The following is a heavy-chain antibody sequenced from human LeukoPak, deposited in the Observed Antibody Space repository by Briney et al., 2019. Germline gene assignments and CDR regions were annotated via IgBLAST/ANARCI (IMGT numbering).Heavy chain of an antibody. J-gene: IGHJ6*02. CDR3: ARVPVAHYYGMDV. V-gene: IGHV4-59*01. CDR1: GGSISSYY. D-gene: IGHD2-15*01. Sequence: SETLSLTCTVSGGSISSYYWSWIRQPPVKGLEWIGYIYYSGSTNYNPSLKSRVTISVDTSKNQFSLKLSSVTAADTAVYYCARVPVAHYYGMDVWGQGTTVTVSS. CDR2: IYYSGST.